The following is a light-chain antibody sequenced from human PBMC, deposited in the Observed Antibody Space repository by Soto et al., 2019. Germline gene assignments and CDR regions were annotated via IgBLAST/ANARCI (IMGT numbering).Light chain of an antibody. CDR1: QSVSNKY. CDR3: QQYGSLPPYT. Sequence: EVVLTQSPGTLSLSPGERATLSCRASQSVSNKYLAWYQQKPGQAPRLLIFGSSDRATGIPDRFSGSGSGTDFTLTIIRLEPEDFAVYYCQQYGSLPPYTFGQGTKLEIK. V-gene: IGKV3-20*01. J-gene: IGKJ2*01. CDR2: GSS.